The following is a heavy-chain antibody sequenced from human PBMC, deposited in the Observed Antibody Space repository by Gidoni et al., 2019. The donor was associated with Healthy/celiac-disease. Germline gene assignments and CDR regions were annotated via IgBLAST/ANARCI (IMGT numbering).Heavy chain of an antibody. V-gene: IGHV4-34*01. Sequence: QVQLQQWGAGLLKPSETLSLTCAVYGGSFSGYYWSWIRQPPGKGLEWIGEINHSGSTNYNPSLKSRVTISVDTSKNQFSLKLSSVTAADTAVYYCARGRNRYCSSTSCLRGFDPWGQVTLVTVSS. J-gene: IGHJ5*02. CDR1: GGSFSGYY. D-gene: IGHD2-2*01. CDR3: ARGRNRYCSSTSCLRGFDP. CDR2: INHSGST.